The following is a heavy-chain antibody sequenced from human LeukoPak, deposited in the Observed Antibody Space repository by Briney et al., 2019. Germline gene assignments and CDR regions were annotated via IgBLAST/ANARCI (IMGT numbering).Heavy chain of an antibody. CDR1: GGSISSGDNS. D-gene: IGHD5-18*01. CDR3: ARLLKASPPSYGHVY. V-gene: IGHV4-30-2*01. CDR2: IYHSGNT. Sequence: PSQTLSLTCAVSGGSISSGDNSWSWIRQPPGKGLEWIGYIYHSGNTYYNPSLKSRVIISLDRSRNQFSLKQSSVTAADTAVYYCARLLKASPPSYGHVYWGQGTLVTVSS. J-gene: IGHJ4*02.